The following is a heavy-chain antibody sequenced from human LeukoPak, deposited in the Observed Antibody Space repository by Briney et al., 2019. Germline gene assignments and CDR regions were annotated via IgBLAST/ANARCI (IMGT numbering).Heavy chain of an antibody. CDR3: ARDSYYYDSSETFDI. V-gene: IGHV1-46*01. Sequence: ASVKVSCKASGYTFTSYYMHWVRQAPGQGLEWMGIINPSGGSTSYAQKFQGRVTMTRDTSTSTVYMELSSLRSEDTAVYYCARDSYYYDSSETFDIWGQGTMVTVSS. D-gene: IGHD3-22*01. J-gene: IGHJ3*02. CDR2: INPSGGST. CDR1: GYTFTSYY.